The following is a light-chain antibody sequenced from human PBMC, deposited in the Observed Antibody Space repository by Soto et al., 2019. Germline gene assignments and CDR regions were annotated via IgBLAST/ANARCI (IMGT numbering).Light chain of an antibody. CDR2: DAS. CDR3: QQNYSPPPIT. V-gene: IGKV3-11*01. Sequence: EIVFTQSPATLSLSPGERAAPSCRASQSVSSYLAWYQQKPGQAPRLLIYDASNRATGIPARFSGSGSGTDFTLTISSLQPEDFATYYCQQNYSPPPITFGQGTRLEIK. J-gene: IGKJ5*01. CDR1: QSVSSY.